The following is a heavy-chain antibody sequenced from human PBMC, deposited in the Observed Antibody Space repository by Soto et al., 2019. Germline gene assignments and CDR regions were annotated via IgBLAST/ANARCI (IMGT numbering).Heavy chain of an antibody. CDR3: ASGKMSGNNDEWGSTYYCMDV. CDR1: GHRFAGYD. V-gene: IGHV1-2*06. J-gene: IGHJ6*01. CDR2: IKPNRGGT. D-gene: IGHD2-8*01. Sequence: SVQVSCKISGHRFAGYDIHWGLQAPGQGLPWMGRIKPNRGGTNYAQKFQGRVIMTRDTSINTAYMELSRLKSDDAAVYDCASGKMSGNNDEWGSTYYCMDVRRQ.